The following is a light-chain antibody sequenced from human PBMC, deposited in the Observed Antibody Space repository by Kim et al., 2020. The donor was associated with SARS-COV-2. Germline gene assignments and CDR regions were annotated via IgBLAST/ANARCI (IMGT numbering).Light chain of an antibody. CDR2: AAS. CDR3: QQSYSTPLT. CDR1: QSISSY. V-gene: IGKV1-39*01. Sequence: AFEGDSFTINWRASQSISSYLKWYQQKPGKAPKLLIYAASSLQSGVQSRFSGSVSGTDFTLHISSLQSEDFATYYCQQSYSTPLTFGRGTKVDIK. J-gene: IGKJ4*01.